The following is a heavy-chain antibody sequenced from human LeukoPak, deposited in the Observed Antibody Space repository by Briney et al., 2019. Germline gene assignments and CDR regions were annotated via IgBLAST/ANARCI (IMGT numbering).Heavy chain of an antibody. CDR1: GFSVRSSY. CDR2: IYTSDST. J-gene: IGHJ4*02. Sequence: GGSLRFSCEASGFSVRSSYMSWVRQAPGKGLEWVSVIYTSDSTHYADSVKGRFIISRDNSRNTLYLQMNSLRAEDTAVYYCARGASCGGDCYPHWGQGTQVTVSS. V-gene: IGHV3-53*01. CDR3: ARGASCGGDCYPH. D-gene: IGHD2-21*02.